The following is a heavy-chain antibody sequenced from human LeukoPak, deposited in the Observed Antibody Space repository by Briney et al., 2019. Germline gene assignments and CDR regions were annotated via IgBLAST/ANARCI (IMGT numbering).Heavy chain of an antibody. CDR3: AKGGGSYADFDY. V-gene: IGHV3-30*02. D-gene: IGHD1-26*01. CDR2: IRYDGSNK. CDR1: GFTFSSYG. Sequence: GGSLRLSCAASGFTFSSYGMHWVRQAPGKGLEWVAFIRYDGSNKYYADSVKGRFTISRDNSKNTLYLQMNSLRAEDTAVYYCAKGGGSYADFDYWGQGTLVTVSS. J-gene: IGHJ4*02.